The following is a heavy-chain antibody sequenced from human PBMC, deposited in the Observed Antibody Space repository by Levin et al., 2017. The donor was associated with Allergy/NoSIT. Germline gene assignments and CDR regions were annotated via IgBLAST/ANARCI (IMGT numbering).Heavy chain of an antibody. CDR2: IDWDDDK. V-gene: IGHV2-70*11. CDR1: GFSLTTSGMC. CDR3: ARATNHYYGRGFDY. J-gene: IGHJ4*02. D-gene: IGHD3-10*01. Sequence: TLSLTCTFSGFSLTTSGMCVSWIRQPPGNALEWLARIDWDDDKYYSTSLKTRLTISRDTSNNQVVLTMTSMDPVDTATYYCARATNHYYGRGFDYWGQGTPVTVSS.